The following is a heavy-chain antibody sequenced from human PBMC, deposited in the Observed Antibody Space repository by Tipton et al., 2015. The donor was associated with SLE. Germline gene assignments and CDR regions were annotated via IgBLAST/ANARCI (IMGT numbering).Heavy chain of an antibody. V-gene: IGHV4-59*01. J-gene: IGHJ3*02. CDR3: AREKGDACPNLVALDI. Sequence: TLSLTCTVSGGSINNYYWSWIRQPPGKGLEWIGYIYYSGSTNYNPSLKSRVTISVDTSKNQFSLKLSSVTAADTAVYYCAREKGDACPNLVALDIWGQGTMVTVSS. D-gene: IGHD3-16*01. CDR1: GGSINNYY. CDR2: IYYSGST.